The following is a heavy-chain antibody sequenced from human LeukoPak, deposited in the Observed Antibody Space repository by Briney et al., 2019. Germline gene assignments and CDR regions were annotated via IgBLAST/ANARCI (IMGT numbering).Heavy chain of an antibody. CDR3: ARDGVVAAGTILDF. Sequence: PSETLSLTXTVSGGSIKNYYWSWIWQPAGKGLEWIGRIHSNGNTNFNPSLESRLTLSLDTSKNHFSLRLNSMTAADTAVYYCARDGVVAAGTILDFWGQGTLVTVSS. CDR2: IHSNGNT. CDR1: GGSIKNYY. D-gene: IGHD6-13*01. J-gene: IGHJ4*02. V-gene: IGHV4-4*07.